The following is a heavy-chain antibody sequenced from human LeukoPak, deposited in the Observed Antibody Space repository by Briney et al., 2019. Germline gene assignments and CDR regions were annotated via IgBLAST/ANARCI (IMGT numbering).Heavy chain of an antibody. V-gene: IGHV3-30*18. D-gene: IGHD6-13*01. CDR1: GFTFSSYG. Sequence: GGSLRLSCAASGFTFSSYGMHWVRQAPGKGLEWVAVISYDGSNKYYADSVKGRFTISRDNSKNTLYLQMNSLRAEDTAVYYCAKSSGIAAAGTNSYFDYWGQGTLVTVSS. CDR2: ISYDGSNK. J-gene: IGHJ4*02. CDR3: AKSSGIAAAGTNSYFDY.